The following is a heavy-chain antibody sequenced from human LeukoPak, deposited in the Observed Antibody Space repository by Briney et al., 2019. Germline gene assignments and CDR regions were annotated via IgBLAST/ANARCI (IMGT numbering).Heavy chain of an antibody. Sequence: PGGSLRLSCAASGFTFSNYGMNWVRQAPGKGLEWVSYISSSSSTIYYADSVKGRFTISRDNAKNSLYLQMNSLRAEDTAVYYCARESPYSRDNAFDIWGQGTMVTVSS. V-gene: IGHV3-48*01. CDR1: GFTFSNYG. D-gene: IGHD6-13*01. CDR2: ISSSSSTI. CDR3: ARESPYSRDNAFDI. J-gene: IGHJ3*02.